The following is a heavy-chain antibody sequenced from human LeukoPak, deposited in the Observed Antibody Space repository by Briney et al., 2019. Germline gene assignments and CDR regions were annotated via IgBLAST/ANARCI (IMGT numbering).Heavy chain of an antibody. CDR1: GYSISSGYY. CDR2: IYYSGST. J-gene: IGHJ4*02. V-gene: IGHV4-38-2*02. D-gene: IGHD3-16*02. CDR3: ARIMITFGGVIAPPDY. Sequence: SETLSLTCTVSGYSISSGYYWGWIRQPPGKGLEWIGSIYYSGSTYYNPSLKSRVIISVDTSKNQFSLKLSSVTAADTAVYYCARIMITFGGVIAPPDYWGQGTLITVSS.